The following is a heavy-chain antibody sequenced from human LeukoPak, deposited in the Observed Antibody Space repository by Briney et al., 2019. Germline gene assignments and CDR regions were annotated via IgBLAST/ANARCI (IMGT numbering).Heavy chain of an antibody. Sequence: SETLSLTCTVSGGSISSSSYYWGWLRQPPGKGLEWIGSIYYSGSTYYNPSLKSRVTISVDTSKNQFSLKLSSVTAADTAVYYCARVRLTRATSLRYFDYWGQGTLVTVSS. CDR3: ARVRLTRATSLRYFDY. J-gene: IGHJ4*02. CDR1: GGSISSSSYY. V-gene: IGHV4-39*01. CDR2: IYYSGST.